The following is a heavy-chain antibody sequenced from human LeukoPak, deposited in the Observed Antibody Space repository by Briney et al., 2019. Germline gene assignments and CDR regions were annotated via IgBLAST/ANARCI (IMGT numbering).Heavy chain of an antibody. J-gene: IGHJ4*02. CDR1: GFTFSNYW. D-gene: IGHD1-26*01. V-gene: IGHV3-7*01. CDR3: ARGAPTVGGPFDY. Sequence: GGSLRLSCATSGFTFSNYWMSWVRQVPGKGLEWVASISQDGSAKTYLDSVKGRFTISRDNAKNSLYLQMNSLRAEDTAVYYCARGAPTVGGPFDYWGQGTLVTVSS. CDR2: ISQDGSAK.